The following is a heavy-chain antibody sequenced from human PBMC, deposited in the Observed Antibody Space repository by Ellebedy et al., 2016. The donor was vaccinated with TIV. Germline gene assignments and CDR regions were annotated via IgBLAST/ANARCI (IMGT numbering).Heavy chain of an antibody. Sequence: GESLKISCAASGFTFSSYGMHWVRQAPGKGLEWVAVIWYDGSNKYYADSVKGRFTISRDNSKNTLYLQMNSLRAEDTAVYYCARAVGYGDLSYYFDYWGQGTLVTVSS. CDR2: IWYDGSNK. CDR1: GFTFSSYG. J-gene: IGHJ4*02. CDR3: ARAVGYGDLSYYFDY. V-gene: IGHV3-33*01. D-gene: IGHD4-17*01.